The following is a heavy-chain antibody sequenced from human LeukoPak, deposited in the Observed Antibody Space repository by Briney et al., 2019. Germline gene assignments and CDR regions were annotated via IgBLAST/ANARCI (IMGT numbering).Heavy chain of an antibody. V-gene: IGHV3-23*01. Sequence: PGGSLRLSCAASGFTFSSYAMSWVRQAPGKGLEWVSSISGSNDNTYYADSVKDRFTISRDNSKNTLSLQMNSLRAEDTAVCYCAKGRGTTVTSAANYWGQGTLVTVSS. CDR3: AKGRGTTVTSAANY. CDR2: ISGSNDNT. J-gene: IGHJ4*02. CDR1: GFTFSSYA. D-gene: IGHD4-17*01.